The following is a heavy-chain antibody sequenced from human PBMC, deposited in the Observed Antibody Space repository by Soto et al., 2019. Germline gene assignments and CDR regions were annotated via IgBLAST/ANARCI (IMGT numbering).Heavy chain of an antibody. J-gene: IGHJ4*02. CDR3: ARLVGIAATFDY. D-gene: IGHD6-13*01. Sequence: PSETLSLTCTVSGGSISSYYWSWIRQPPGKGLEWIGYIYYSGSTNYNPSLKSRVTISVDTSKNQFSLKLSSVTAADTAVYYCARLVGIAATFDYWGQGTLVTV. CDR1: GGSISSYY. CDR2: IYYSGST. V-gene: IGHV4-59*08.